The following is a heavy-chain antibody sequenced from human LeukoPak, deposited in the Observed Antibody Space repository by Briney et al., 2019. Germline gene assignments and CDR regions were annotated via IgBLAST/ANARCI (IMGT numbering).Heavy chain of an antibody. CDR3: AREPHSGSYDTRF. Sequence: GSLRLSCAASGFTFSSYAMHWVRQAPGKGLEWVAVISYDGSNKYYADSVKGRFTISRDNSKNTLYLQMNSLRAEDTAVYYCAREPHSGSYDTRFGGQGTLVTVSS. CDR2: ISYDGSNK. CDR1: GFTFSSYA. D-gene: IGHD1-26*01. J-gene: IGHJ4*02. V-gene: IGHV3-30-3*01.